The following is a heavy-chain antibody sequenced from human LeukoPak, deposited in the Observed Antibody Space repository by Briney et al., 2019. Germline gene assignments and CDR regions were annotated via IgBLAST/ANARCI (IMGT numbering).Heavy chain of an antibody. CDR1: GGSISSSSYY. CDR2: IYYSGST. D-gene: IGHD4-11*01. CDR3: ARELSYSLSRSYYFDY. Sequence: PSETLSLTCTVSGGSISSSSYYWGWIRQPPGKGLEWIGYIYYSGSTYYNPSLKSRVTISVDTSKNQFSLKLSSVTAADTAVYYCARELSYSLSRSYYFDYWGQGTLVTVSS. J-gene: IGHJ4*02. V-gene: IGHV4-30-4*08.